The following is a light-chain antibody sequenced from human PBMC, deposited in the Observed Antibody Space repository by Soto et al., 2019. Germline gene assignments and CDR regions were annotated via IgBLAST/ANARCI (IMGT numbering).Light chain of an antibody. Sequence: IVLTQSPGTLSLSPGERATLSCRASQRVXSNFLAWYQQKPGQAPRLLXDCASNMATGSPDRLSGSGSATEFTLPISSLQPDDFANYYCQQYKSDSWTVGQGTKVDIK. CDR3: QQYKSDSWT. CDR1: QRVXSNF. V-gene: IGKV3-20*01. CDR2: CAS. J-gene: IGKJ1*01.